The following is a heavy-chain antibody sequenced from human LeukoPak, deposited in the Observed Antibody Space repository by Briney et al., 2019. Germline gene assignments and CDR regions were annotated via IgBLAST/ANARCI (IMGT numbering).Heavy chain of an antibody. D-gene: IGHD6-19*01. CDR3: ARVLGSAWYRFDY. V-gene: IGHV4-39*01. CDR1: GDSISSSSYY. J-gene: IGHJ4*02. Sequence: SETLSLTCTVSGDSISSSSYYWGWIRQPQGKGLEWIGSSHYSGSTYYNPSLKSRVTISVDTSKKQISLKLSSVTAADTAMYYCARVLGSAWYRFDYWGQGTLVTVSS. CDR2: SHYSGST.